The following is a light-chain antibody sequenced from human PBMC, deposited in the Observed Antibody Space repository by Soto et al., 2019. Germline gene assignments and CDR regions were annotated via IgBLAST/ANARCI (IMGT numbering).Light chain of an antibody. CDR1: QDIRGA. CDR3: QLVGGSPHT. V-gene: IGKV1-13*02. J-gene: IGKJ1*01. CDR2: DVS. Sequence: AIQLTQSPSSLSASVGDRVTITCRASQDIRGALAWYQQKPGKPPKLLIFDVSSLQSGVPSRFSGSGSGTDFTLTISRLDPEDCAVYYCQLVGGSPHTFGLWTKVEIK.